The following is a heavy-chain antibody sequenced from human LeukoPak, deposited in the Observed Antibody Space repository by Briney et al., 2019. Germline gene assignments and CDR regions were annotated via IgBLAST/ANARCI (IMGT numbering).Heavy chain of an antibody. J-gene: IGHJ3*02. V-gene: IGHV1-2*04. CDR3: ARVPTVRGVIYAFDI. CDR1: EYTFTDYY. D-gene: IGHD3-10*01. CDR2: INPNSGGT. Sequence: GASVKVSCKASEYTFTDYYMHWVRQAPGQGLEWMGWINPNSGGTNYAQKFQGWVTMTRDTSISTAYMELSRLRSDDTAVYYCARVPTVRGVIYAFDIWGQGTMVTVSS.